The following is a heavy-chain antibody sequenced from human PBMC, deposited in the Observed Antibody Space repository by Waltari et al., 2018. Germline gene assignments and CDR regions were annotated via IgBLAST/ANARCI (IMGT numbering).Heavy chain of an antibody. CDR1: GGSISSYY. D-gene: IGHD4-4*01. J-gene: IGHJ4*02. CDR2: IYYSGST. CDR3: ARSKWPNDYSNY. Sequence: QVQLQESGPGLVKPSETLSLTCTVSGGSISSYYWSWIRQPPGKGLEWIGYIYYSGSTNYNPSLKSRVTISVDTSKNQFSLKLSSVTAADTAVYYCARSKWPNDYSNYWGQGTLVTVSS. V-gene: IGHV4-59*01.